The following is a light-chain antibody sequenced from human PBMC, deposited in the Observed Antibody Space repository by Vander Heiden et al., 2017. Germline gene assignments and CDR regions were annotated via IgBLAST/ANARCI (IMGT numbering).Light chain of an antibody. CDR2: AAS. CDR3: QRYYSYPQT. Sequence: AIRMTQSPSSFSASTGDRVTITCRASQGISSYLAWYQQKPGKAPKLLIYAASTLQSGVPSRFSGSGSGTDFTLTISCLQSEDFATYYCQRYYSYPQTFGQGTKVEIK. V-gene: IGKV1-8*01. J-gene: IGKJ1*01. CDR1: QGISSY.